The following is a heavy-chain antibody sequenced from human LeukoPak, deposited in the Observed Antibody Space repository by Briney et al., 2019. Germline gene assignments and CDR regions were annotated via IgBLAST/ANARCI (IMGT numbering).Heavy chain of an antibody. CDR2: IYYSGST. CDR3: ARVKNNWFDP. V-gene: IGHV4-39*07. Sequence: KPSETLSLTCTVSGGSISSYYWGWIRQPPGKGLEWIGSIYYSGSTYYNPSLKSRVTISVDTSKNQFSLKLSSVTAADTAVYYCARVKNNWFDPWGQGTLVTVSS. J-gene: IGHJ5*02. CDR1: GGSISSYY.